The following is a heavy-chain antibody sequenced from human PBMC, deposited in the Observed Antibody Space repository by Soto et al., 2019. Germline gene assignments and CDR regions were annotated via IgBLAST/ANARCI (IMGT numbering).Heavy chain of an antibody. J-gene: IGHJ5*02. D-gene: IGHD1-26*01. Sequence: QVQLVESGGGVVQPGRSLRLSCAASGFTFSSYGMHWVRQAPGKGLEWVAVIWYDGSNKYYADSVKGRFTISRDNSKNTLYLQMNSLRAEDTAVCYCARDRGSYYSGEDAWGQGTLVTVSS. CDR1: GFTFSSYG. V-gene: IGHV3-33*01. CDR3: ARDRGSYYSGEDA. CDR2: IWYDGSNK.